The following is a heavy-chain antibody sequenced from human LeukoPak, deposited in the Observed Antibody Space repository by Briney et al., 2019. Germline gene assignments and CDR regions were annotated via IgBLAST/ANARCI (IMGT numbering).Heavy chain of an antibody. Sequence: TPSETLSLTCTVSGGSISSGYYWGWIRQPPGKGLEWIGSIYHSGSTYYNPSLKSRVTISVDTSKNQFSLKLSSVTAADTAVYYCARDGLLWFGELNSMDVWGQGTTVTVSS. CDR1: GGSISSGYY. V-gene: IGHV4-38-2*02. CDR2: IYHSGST. J-gene: IGHJ6*02. D-gene: IGHD3-10*01. CDR3: ARDGLLWFGELNSMDV.